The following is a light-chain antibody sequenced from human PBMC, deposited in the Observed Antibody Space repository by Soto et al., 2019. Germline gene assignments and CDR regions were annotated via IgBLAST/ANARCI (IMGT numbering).Light chain of an antibody. CDR1: SGHSSYA. Sequence: QPVLTQSPSASASLGASVKLTCTLSSGHSSYAIDWHQQQPETGPRYLMKLNSDGSHSKGDGIPDRFSGSSSGAERYLTISSLQSEDEADYYCQTWGTRVFGGGTKVTVL. CDR3: QTWGTRV. CDR2: LNSDGSH. V-gene: IGLV4-69*01. J-gene: IGLJ2*01.